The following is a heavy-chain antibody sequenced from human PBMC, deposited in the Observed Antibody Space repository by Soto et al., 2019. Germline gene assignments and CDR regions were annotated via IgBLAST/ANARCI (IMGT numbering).Heavy chain of an antibody. CDR1: GFTFNNYA. J-gene: IGHJ4*02. CDR3: AKGRGGSGSLSPRFEF. D-gene: IGHD3-10*01. CDR2: ISGGGDTT. Sequence: EVQLLESGGGLVQPGGSLRLSCAASGFTFNNYAMTWVRQAPGKGLEWVSAISGGGDTTSYADSVKGRFTVSRAGSKNTLYLQMSSLRAEDTALYYCAKGRGGSGSLSPRFEFWGQGTLVTVSS. V-gene: IGHV3-23*01.